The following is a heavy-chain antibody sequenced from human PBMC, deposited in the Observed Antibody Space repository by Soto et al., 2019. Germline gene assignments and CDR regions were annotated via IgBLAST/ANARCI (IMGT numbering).Heavy chain of an antibody. CDR1: GGSISSYY. CDR3: VKDPAVVTPWEINWNDKDRFSYYYDMVV. D-gene: IGHD1-20*01. J-gene: IGHJ6*02. Sequence: SDTLSLTGTVSGGSISSYYWSWIRQPPGKGLEWIGYIYYSGSTNYNPSLKSRVTISRDNLKNTLYLQLRGLRRDDTATYYCVKDPAVVTPWEINWNDKDRFSYYYDMVVWGQGTTVTVSS. V-gene: IGHV4-59*01. CDR2: IYYSGST.